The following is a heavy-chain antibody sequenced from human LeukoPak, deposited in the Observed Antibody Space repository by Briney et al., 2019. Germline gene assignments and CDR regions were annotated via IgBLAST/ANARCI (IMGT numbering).Heavy chain of an antibody. CDR1: GGSFSGYY. D-gene: IGHD3-10*01. Sequence: PSETLSLTCAVYGGSFSGYYWSWIRQPPGKGLEWIGEINHSGSTNYNPSLKSRVTISVDTSKNQFSLKLSSVTAADTAVDYCARLPRRMVRGVIKYWYFDLWGRGTLVTVSS. V-gene: IGHV4-34*01. CDR3: ARLPRRMVRGVIKYWYFDL. CDR2: INHSGST. J-gene: IGHJ2*01.